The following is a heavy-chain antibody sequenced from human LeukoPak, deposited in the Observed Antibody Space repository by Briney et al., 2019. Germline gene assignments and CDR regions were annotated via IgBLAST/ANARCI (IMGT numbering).Heavy chain of an antibody. CDR3: TRGDSSSKIDY. Sequence: QPGGSLRLSCAASGFTFNSCWMSWVRQAPGKGLEWTANINEDGGEKHYVDSVEGRFTISRDNAKNSLYLQMNSLRVEDTALYYCTRGDSSSKIDYWGQGILVIVSS. D-gene: IGHD6-6*01. J-gene: IGHJ4*02. CDR1: GFTFNSCW. V-gene: IGHV3-7*01. CDR2: INEDGGEK.